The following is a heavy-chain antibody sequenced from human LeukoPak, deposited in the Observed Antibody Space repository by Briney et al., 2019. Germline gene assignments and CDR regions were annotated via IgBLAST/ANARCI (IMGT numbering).Heavy chain of an antibody. CDR2: IYPGDADN. Sequence: GESLKISCKGSGYSFTSYWIGWVRQMPGKGLEWMGIIYPGDADNRYSPSFQGQVTISADKSISSAYLQWSSLKASDTAMYYCARHSIQYCDFDYWGQGTLVTVSS. CDR1: GYSFTSYW. CDR3: ARHSIQYCDFDY. D-gene: IGHD3-3*01. V-gene: IGHV5-51*01. J-gene: IGHJ4*02.